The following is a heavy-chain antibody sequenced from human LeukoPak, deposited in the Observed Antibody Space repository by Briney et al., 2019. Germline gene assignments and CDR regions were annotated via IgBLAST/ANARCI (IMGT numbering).Heavy chain of an antibody. Sequence: PSETLSLTCTVSGGSISSSSYYWSWIRQPAGKGLEWIGRIDTSGSTNYNPSLKSRVTISVDTSKNQFSLKLTSVTAADTAVFYCAREGGYSYGDAPLHFDYWGQGTLVNVPS. V-gene: IGHV4-61*02. CDR2: IDTSGST. J-gene: IGHJ4*02. D-gene: IGHD5-18*01. CDR3: AREGGYSYGDAPLHFDY. CDR1: GGSISSSSYY.